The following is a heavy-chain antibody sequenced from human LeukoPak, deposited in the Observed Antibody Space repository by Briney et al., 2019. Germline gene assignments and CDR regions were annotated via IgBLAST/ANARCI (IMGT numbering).Heavy chain of an antibody. D-gene: IGHD5-12*01. Sequence: ASVKVSCKASGYTFTSYYMHWVRQAPGQGLEWMGIINPIGGSTSYAQKFQGRVTMTRDTSTSTVYMELSSLRSEDTAVYYCARGRGRGYSGYDGWYFDLWGRGTLVTVSS. CDR2: INPIGGST. J-gene: IGHJ2*01. CDR1: GYTFTSYY. V-gene: IGHV1-46*01. CDR3: ARGRGRGYSGYDGWYFDL.